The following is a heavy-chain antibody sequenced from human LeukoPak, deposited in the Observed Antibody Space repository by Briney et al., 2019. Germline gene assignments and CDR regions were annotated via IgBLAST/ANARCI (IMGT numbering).Heavy chain of an antibody. D-gene: IGHD3-22*01. J-gene: IGHJ4*02. CDR2: ISSSGGST. CDR3: AKVWDTYYYDSSGSFDY. CDR1: GFTFSSYA. Sequence: GGSLRLSCAASGFTFSSYAMSWVRQAPGKGLEWVSAISSSGGSTYYADSVRGRFTISRDNSKNTLYLQMNSLRAEDTAVYYCAKVWDTYYYDSSGSFDYWGQGTLVTVSS. V-gene: IGHV3-23*01.